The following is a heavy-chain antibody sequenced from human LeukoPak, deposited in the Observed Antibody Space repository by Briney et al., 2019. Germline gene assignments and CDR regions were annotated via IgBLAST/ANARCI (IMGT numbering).Heavy chain of an antibody. D-gene: IGHD6-6*01. J-gene: IGHJ4*02. Sequence: GGSLRLSCAASGFTFSTSGLGWVRQAPGKGLEWLSYITSSTKTLYMDSVQGRFTISRDNAKNSLYLQMDSLREEDTAVYYCAKGDPLVDYWGQGTLVTVSS. CDR3: AKGDPLVDY. CDR2: ITSSTKTL. CDR1: GFTFSTSG. V-gene: IGHV3-48*02.